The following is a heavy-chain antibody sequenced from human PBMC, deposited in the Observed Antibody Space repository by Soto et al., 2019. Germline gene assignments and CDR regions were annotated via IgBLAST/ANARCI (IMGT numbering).Heavy chain of an antibody. D-gene: IGHD2-8*02. CDR2: ILVGGST. Sequence: EVQMLESGGGLLQPGGSLRLSCAASGFTCSSYDMSWVRQAPGKGLEWVSTILVGGSTHYPDSVKGRFTISRDNSKNTVFLQMNSLTAGDTAVYYCAKATATGGGAFDIRGQGTMVTVSS. V-gene: IGHV3-23*01. CDR1: GFTCSSYD. CDR3: AKATATGGGAFDI. J-gene: IGHJ3*02.